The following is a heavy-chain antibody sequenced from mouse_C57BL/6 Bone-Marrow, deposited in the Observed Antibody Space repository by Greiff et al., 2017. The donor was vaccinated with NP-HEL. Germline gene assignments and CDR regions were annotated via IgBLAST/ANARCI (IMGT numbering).Heavy chain of an antibody. CDR3: ARSSYYGSSPFDY. V-gene: IGHV14-3*01. J-gene: IGHJ2*01. CDR1: GFNIKNTY. Sequence: VQLQQSVAELVRPGASVKLSCTASGFNIKNTYMHWVKQRPEQGLEWIGRIDPANGNTKYAPKFQGKATITADTSSNTAYLHLSSLTSEDTALYYCARSSYYGSSPFDYWGQGTTLTVSS. CDR2: IDPANGNT. D-gene: IGHD1-1*01.